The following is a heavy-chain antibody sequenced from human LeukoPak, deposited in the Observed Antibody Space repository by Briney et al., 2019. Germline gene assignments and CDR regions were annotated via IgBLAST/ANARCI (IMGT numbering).Heavy chain of an antibody. CDR2: INPNSGGT. Sequence: ASVIVSCKASGYTFTGYYMHWVPQAPGQGLEWMGWINPNSGGTNYVQKFQGRVTMTRDTSISTAYMELSRLRSDDTAVYYCASFRARSYYDSSGLDYWGQGTLVTVSS. D-gene: IGHD3-22*01. CDR3: ASFRARSYYDSSGLDY. J-gene: IGHJ4*02. CDR1: GYTFTGYY. V-gene: IGHV1-2*02.